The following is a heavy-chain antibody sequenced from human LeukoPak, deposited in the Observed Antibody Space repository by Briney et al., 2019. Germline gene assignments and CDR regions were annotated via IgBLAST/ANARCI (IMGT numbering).Heavy chain of an antibody. Sequence: GGSLRLSCAASGFTFSSYAMSWVRQAPGKGLEWVSTISGSGGSTYYAGSVKGRFTISRDNSKNTLYLQMNSLRAEDTAVYYCTKGYPLGGYFQHWGQGTLVTVSS. D-gene: IGHD2-2*01. CDR2: ISGSGGST. V-gene: IGHV3-23*01. CDR1: GFTFSSYA. CDR3: TKGYPLGGYFQH. J-gene: IGHJ1*01.